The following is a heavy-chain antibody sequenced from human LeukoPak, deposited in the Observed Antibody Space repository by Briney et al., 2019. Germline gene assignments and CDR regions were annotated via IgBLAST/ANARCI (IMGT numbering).Heavy chain of an antibody. Sequence: QTGGPLRLSCAASGFTFSSYAMSWVRQAQGTGLMWVSRVNSDGSTITYEDSVKGRFTISRDNAKNTLYLQMNSLRGEDTAFFYCARYYGAGTYGFEIWGQGTRVIVFS. CDR2: VNSDGSTI. CDR3: ARYYGAGTYGFEI. J-gene: IGHJ3*02. V-gene: IGHV3-74*03. CDR1: GFTFSSYA. D-gene: IGHD3-10*01.